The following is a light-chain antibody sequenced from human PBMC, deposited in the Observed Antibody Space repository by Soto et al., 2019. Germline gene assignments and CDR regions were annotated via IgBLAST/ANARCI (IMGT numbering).Light chain of an antibody. CDR3: QQYYNWRPR. V-gene: IGKV3-15*01. J-gene: IGKJ1*01. CDR2: GAS. Sequence: EVVMTQSPATLSVSPGDTATLSCRASQSISSSLAWYQQKAGQAPRLLIYGASTRATGVPARFSGSGSGTEFTLTISRLQSEDFAVYYCQQYYNWRPRFVQGTKVEIK. CDR1: QSISSS.